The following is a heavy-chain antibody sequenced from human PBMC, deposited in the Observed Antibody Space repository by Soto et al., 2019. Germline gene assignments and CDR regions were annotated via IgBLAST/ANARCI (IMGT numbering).Heavy chain of an antibody. Sequence: QVQLVQSGAEVKKPGSSVKVSCKASGGTFSSYTISWVRQAPGQGLEWMGRIIPILGIANYAQKFQGRVTITADKSTSTAYMDLSSLRSEDTAVYYCASSNGAAGTLDYWGQGTLVTVSS. CDR2: IIPILGIA. CDR3: ASSNGAAGTLDY. V-gene: IGHV1-69*02. CDR1: GGTFSSYT. J-gene: IGHJ4*02. D-gene: IGHD6-13*01.